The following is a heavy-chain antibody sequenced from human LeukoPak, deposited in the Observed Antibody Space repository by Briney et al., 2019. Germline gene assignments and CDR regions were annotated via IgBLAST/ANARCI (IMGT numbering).Heavy chain of an antibody. CDR2: VSYDGINK. J-gene: IGHJ4*02. V-gene: IGHV3-30*04. CDR1: GFTFSSYA. D-gene: IGHD3-10*01. CDR3: ARDVGRAYGSGFDY. Sequence: GGSLRLSCAASGFTFSSYALHWVRQAPGKGLEGVAVVSYDGINKYSADSVKGRFTISRDNSKNTLYLQMNSLTAEDTAVYYCARDVGRAYGSGFDYWGQGTLVTVSS.